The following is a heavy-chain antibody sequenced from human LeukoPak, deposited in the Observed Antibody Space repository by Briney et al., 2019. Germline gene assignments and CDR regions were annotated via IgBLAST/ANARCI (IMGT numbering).Heavy chain of an antibody. CDR2: IYYSGST. D-gene: IGHD1-26*01. J-gene: IGHJ4*02. CDR1: GGSMSGYF. Sequence: PSETLSLTCTVSGGSMSGYFWSWIRQPPGKGLEWIGYIYYSGSTNYNPSLKSRVTISVDTSKNQFSLKVSSVTAADTAVYYCARGQYSGSCFDNWGQGSLVTVSS. V-gene: IGHV4-59*01. CDR3: ARGQYSGSCFDN.